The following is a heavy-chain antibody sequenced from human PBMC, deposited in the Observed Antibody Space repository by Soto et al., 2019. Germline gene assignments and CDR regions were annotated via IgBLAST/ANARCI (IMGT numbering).Heavy chain of an antibody. Sequence: SETLSLTCTVSGDSFSSDYWTWIRQPPGKRLEWVAYIFHTGNTNYNPSLKSRVTLSVAPSTNPFSLQLRSVSPADTALYFCAPPHGALDYRCPGNLLTLS. CDR1: GDSFSSDY. CDR2: IFHTGNT. CDR3: APPHGALDY. D-gene: IGHD3-10*01. V-gene: IGHV4-59*01. J-gene: IGHJ4*02.